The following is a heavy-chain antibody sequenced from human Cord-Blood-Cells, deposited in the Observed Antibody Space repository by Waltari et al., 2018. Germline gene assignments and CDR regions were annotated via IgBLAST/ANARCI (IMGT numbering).Heavy chain of an antibody. J-gene: IGHJ5*02. V-gene: IGHV1-69*01. CDR1: GGTFSSYA. CDR2: IIPIFGTA. Sequence: QVQLVQSGAEVKKPGSSVKVSCKASGGTFSSYAISWVRQAPGQGLEWMGGIIPIFGTAKYAQKCQGRVTITADECTSTAYMELSSLRSEDTAVYYCARDLATTVTTGWFDPWGQGTLVTVSS. CDR3: ARDLATTVTTGWFDP. D-gene: IGHD4-4*01.